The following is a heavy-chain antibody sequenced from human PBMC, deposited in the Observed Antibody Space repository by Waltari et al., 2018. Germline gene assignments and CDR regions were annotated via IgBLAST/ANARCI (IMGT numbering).Heavy chain of an antibody. CDR1: GYTFTGYY. Sequence: QVQLVQSGAEVKKPGASVKVSCKASGYTFTGYYMHWVRPAPGQGLEWMGWINPNSGGTNYAQKFQGRVTRTRETSISTAYMELSRLRSDDTAGYYCARASKLLATFGFDYWGQGTLVTVSS. CDR2: INPNSGGT. V-gene: IGHV1-2*02. CDR3: ARASKLLATFGFDY. J-gene: IGHJ4*02. D-gene: IGHD2-15*01.